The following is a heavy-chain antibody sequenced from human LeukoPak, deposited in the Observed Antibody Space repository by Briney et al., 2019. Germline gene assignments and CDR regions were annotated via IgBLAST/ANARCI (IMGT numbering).Heavy chain of an antibody. J-gene: IGHJ6*03. V-gene: IGHV1-46*01. D-gene: IGHD2-8*01. CDR2: INPSGGST. Sequence: ASVKVSCKASGYTFTSYYMHWVRQAPGQGLEWMGIINPSGGSTSNAQKFQGRVTMTRDMSTSTVYMELSSLRSEDTAVYYCARAPEVYAAHFNKYYYYYMDVWGKGTTVTVSS. CDR1: GYTFTSYY. CDR3: ARAPEVYAAHFNKYYYYYMDV.